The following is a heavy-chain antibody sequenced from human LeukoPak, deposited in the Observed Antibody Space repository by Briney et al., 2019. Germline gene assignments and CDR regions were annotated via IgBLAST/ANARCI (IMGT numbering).Heavy chain of an antibody. V-gene: IGHV1-69*04. J-gene: IGHJ6*02. Sequence: SVKVSCKASGGTFSSYAISWVRQAPGQGLEWMGRIIPILGIANYAQKFQGRVTITADKSTSTAYMELSSLRSEDTAVYYCARPQRNMVRGVISFYYYYGMDVWGQGTTVTVSS. CDR1: GGTFSSYA. CDR3: ARPQRNMVRGVISFYYYYGMDV. CDR2: IIPILGIA. D-gene: IGHD3-10*01.